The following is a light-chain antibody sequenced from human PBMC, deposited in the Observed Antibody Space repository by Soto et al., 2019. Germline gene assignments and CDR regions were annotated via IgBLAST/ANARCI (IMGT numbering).Light chain of an antibody. CDR2: AAS. V-gene: IGKV1-9*01. Sequence: HMTHSPASLSASVLYRVTITFLSSQVISIYLSFYQQKPGRAPKLLIYAASTLQSGVPSRFSGSGSGTEFTLTITSLQPEDFATYYCQQLNSFPITFGQGTRLEI. J-gene: IGKJ5*01. CDR1: QVISIY. CDR3: QQLNSFPIT.